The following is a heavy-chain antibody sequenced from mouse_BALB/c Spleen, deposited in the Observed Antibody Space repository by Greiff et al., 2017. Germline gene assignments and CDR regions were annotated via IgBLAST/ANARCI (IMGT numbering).Heavy chain of an antibody. CDR3: AREGDGDY. J-gene: IGHJ2*01. D-gene: IGHD2-3*01. CDR1: GFTFSDYY. CDR2: ISDGGSYT. V-gene: IGHV5-4*02. Sequence: EVQVVESGGGLVKPGGSLKLSCAASGFTFSDYYMYWVRQTPEKRLEWVATISDGGSYTYYPDSVKGRFTISRDNAKNNLYLQMSSLKSEDTAMYYCAREGDGDYWGQGTTLTVSS.